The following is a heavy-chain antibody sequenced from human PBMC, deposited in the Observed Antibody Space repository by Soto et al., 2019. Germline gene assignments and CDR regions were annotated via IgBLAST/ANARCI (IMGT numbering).Heavy chain of an antibody. CDR3: ARPKTIGAAAGKGWFDP. Sequence: SETLSLTCTVSGGSISTGGYSWAWIRQPPGKALEWIGHTYHSGNPYYNPSLKGRLIISVDPSKNQFSLKLTSVTAADMAMYYCARPKTIGAAAGKGWFDPWGQGTLVTVSS. D-gene: IGHD6-13*01. CDR2: TYHSGNP. J-gene: IGHJ5*02. CDR1: GGSISTGGYS. V-gene: IGHV4-30-2*03.